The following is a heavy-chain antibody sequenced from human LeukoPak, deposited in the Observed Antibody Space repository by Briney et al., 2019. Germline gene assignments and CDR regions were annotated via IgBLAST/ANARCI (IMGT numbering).Heavy chain of an antibody. Sequence: SETLSLTCTVSGGSISSYYWSWIRQPPGKGLEWIGYIYYSGSTNYNPSLKSRVTISVDTSKNQFSLKLSSVTAADTAVYYCARHVIPTPGYSRIENILGEATRDWFDPWGQGTLVTVSS. CDR1: GGSISSYY. D-gene: IGHD6-13*01. J-gene: IGHJ5*02. CDR3: ARHVIPTPGYSRIENILGEATRDWFDP. V-gene: IGHV4-59*08. CDR2: IYYSGST.